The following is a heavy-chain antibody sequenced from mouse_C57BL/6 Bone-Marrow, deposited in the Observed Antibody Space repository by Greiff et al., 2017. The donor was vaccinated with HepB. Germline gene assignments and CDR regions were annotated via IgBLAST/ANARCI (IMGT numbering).Heavy chain of an antibody. CDR1: GVDFSRYW. CDR2: INPDSSTI. D-gene: IGHD1-1*01. CDR3: ARRDYGSRYFDY. Sequence: AASGVDFSRYWMSWVRRAPGKGLEWIGEINPDSSTINYAPSLKDKFIISRDNAKNTLYLQMSKVRSEDTALYYCARRDYGSRYFDYWGQGTTLTVSS. J-gene: IGHJ2*01. V-gene: IGHV4-1*01.